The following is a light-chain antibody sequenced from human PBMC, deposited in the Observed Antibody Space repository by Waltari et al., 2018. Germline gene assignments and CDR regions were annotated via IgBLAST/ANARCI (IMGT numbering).Light chain of an antibody. J-gene: IGKJ4*01. CDR3: QQYNSWPT. CDR1: QSVYSN. CDR2: GGS. V-gene: IGKV3-15*01. Sequence: EVVMTQSPATLSVSTGERATLSCRATQSVYSNLAWYQHKPGQAPRLLIYGGSTRATGIPDRFSGSGSGTEYTLTIIGMQSEDSAVYYCQQYNSWPTFGGGTKMEIK.